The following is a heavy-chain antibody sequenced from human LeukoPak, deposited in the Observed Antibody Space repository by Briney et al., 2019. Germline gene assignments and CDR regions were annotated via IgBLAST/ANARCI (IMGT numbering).Heavy chain of an antibody. V-gene: IGHV3-64*01. CDR3: AKIPVDTAMANVDY. Sequence: GGSLRLSCAASGFTFSSYAMHWVRQAPGKGLEYVSAISSNGGSTYYANSVKGRFTISRDNSKNTLYLQMNSLRAEDTAVYYCAKIPVDTAMANVDYWGQGTLVTVSS. CDR2: ISSNGGST. J-gene: IGHJ4*02. CDR1: GFTFSSYA. D-gene: IGHD5-18*01.